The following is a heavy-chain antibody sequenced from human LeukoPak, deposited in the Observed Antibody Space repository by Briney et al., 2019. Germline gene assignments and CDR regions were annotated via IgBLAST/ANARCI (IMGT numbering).Heavy chain of an antibody. Sequence: ASVKVSCKASGGTFISYAISWVRQAPGQGLEWMGRIIPIFGTANYAQKFQGRVTITTDESTSTDYMELSSLRSEDTAVYYCARVNNYYDSSGYYPLDYWGQGTLVTVSS. CDR1: GGTFISYA. J-gene: IGHJ4*02. CDR3: ARVNNYYDSSGYYPLDY. V-gene: IGHV1-69*05. CDR2: IIPIFGTA. D-gene: IGHD3-22*01.